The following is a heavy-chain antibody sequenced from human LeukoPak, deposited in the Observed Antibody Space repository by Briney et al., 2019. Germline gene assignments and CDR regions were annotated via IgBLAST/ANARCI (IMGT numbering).Heavy chain of an antibody. CDR3: AQDISWFAFDI. Sequence: QPGGSLRLSCAGSGFTFSSYGMSWVRQTPGKGLEWVSAISGSGVSTYYVDSVKGRFTISRDNSKNTVYLQMNSLRAEDTALYYCAQDISWFAFDIWGQGTMVTVSS. CDR2: ISGSGVST. D-gene: IGHD3-10*01. J-gene: IGHJ3*02. V-gene: IGHV3-23*01. CDR1: GFTFSSYG.